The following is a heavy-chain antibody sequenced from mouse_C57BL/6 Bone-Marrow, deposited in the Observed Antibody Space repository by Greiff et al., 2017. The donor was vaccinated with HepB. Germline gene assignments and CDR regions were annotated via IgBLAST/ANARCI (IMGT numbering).Heavy chain of an antibody. J-gene: IGHJ2*01. D-gene: IGHD1-1*01. Sequence: EVQLQQSGPELVKPGASVKISCKASGYSFTGYYMNWVKQSPEKSLEWIGEINPSTGGTTYNQKFKAKATLTVDKSSSTAYMQLKSLTSEDSAVYYCARSLYYYGTGYYFDYWGQGTTLTVSS. CDR3: ARSLYYYGTGYYFDY. V-gene: IGHV1-42*01. CDR2: INPSTGGT. CDR1: GYSFTGYY.